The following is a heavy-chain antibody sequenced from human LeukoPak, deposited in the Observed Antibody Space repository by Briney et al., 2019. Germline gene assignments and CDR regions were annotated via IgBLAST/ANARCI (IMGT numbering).Heavy chain of an antibody. CDR3: ARVIAVAGPMDSYYFDY. D-gene: IGHD6-19*01. CDR1: GGSISSYY. Sequence: SETLSLTCTVSGGSISSYYWSWIRQPPGKGLEWIGYIYYSGSTNYNPSLKSRVTISVDTSKNQLSLKLSSVTAADTAVYYCARVIAVAGPMDSYYFDYWGQGTLVTVSS. CDR2: IYYSGST. V-gene: IGHV4-59*01. J-gene: IGHJ4*02.